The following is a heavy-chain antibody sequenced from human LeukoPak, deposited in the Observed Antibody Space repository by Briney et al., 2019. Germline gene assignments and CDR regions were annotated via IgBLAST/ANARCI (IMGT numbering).Heavy chain of an antibody. CDR3: ARALGYYGSGELNYYMDV. Sequence: GGSLRLSCAASGFTFSGSAMHWVRQASGKGLEWVGRIRSKANSYATAYAASVKGRFTISRDDSKNTLYLQMNSLRAEDTAVYYCARALGYYGSGELNYYMDVWGKGTTVTISS. D-gene: IGHD3-10*01. CDR2: IRSKANSYAT. V-gene: IGHV3-73*01. CDR1: GFTFSGSA. J-gene: IGHJ6*03.